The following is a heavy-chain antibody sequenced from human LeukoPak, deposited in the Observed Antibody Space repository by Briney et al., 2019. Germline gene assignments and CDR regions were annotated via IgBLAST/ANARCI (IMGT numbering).Heavy chain of an antibody. D-gene: IGHD3-10*01. Sequence: PGGSLRLSCAASGFTFSSYSMNWVRQAPGKGLEWVSYISSSSSTIYYADSVKGRFTISRDNAKNSLYLQMNSLRAEDTAVYYCAREQPVYYYGSGSSIDYWGQGTLVTVSS. CDR2: ISSSSSTI. CDR3: AREQPVYYYGSGSSIDY. V-gene: IGHV3-48*04. J-gene: IGHJ4*02. CDR1: GFTFSSYS.